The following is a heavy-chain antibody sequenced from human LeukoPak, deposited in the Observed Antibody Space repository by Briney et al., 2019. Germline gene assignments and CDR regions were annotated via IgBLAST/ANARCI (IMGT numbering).Heavy chain of an antibody. Sequence: GGSLRLSCAASGFTYSSYSMNWVRQAPGKGLDWVSSISSSSSYIYYSDSLKGRFTISRDNAKNSLYLQMNSLRAEDTAVYYCASPTQIAAAGTGAFDIWGQGTMVTVSS. CDR3: ASPTQIAAAGTGAFDI. D-gene: IGHD6-13*01. CDR1: GFTYSSYS. J-gene: IGHJ3*02. V-gene: IGHV3-21*01. CDR2: ISSSSSYI.